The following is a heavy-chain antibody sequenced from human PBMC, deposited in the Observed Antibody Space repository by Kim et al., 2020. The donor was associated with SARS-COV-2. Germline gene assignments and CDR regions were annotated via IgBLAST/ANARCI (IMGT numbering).Heavy chain of an antibody. D-gene: IGHD6-19*01. Sequence: GRVTISVDTSKNQFSLKLSSVTAADTAVYYCARELGEGDQWLVRLGIDYWGQGTLVTVSS. CDR3: ARELGEGDQWLVRLGIDY. J-gene: IGHJ4*02. V-gene: IGHV4-39*07.